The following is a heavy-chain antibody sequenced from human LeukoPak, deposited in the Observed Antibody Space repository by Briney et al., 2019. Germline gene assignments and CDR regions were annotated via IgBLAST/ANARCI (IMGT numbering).Heavy chain of an antibody. J-gene: IGHJ4*02. Sequence: SGGSLRLSCAASGFTFDDYAMHWVRQAPGKGLEWVSLISGDCGSTYYADSVKGRFTISRDNSKNSLYLQMNSLRTEDTAVYYCAKDSHYYDSSRQIGYFDYWGQGTLVTVSS. CDR3: AKDSHYYDSSRQIGYFDY. V-gene: IGHV3-43*02. D-gene: IGHD3-22*01. CDR1: GFTFDDYA. CDR2: ISGDCGST.